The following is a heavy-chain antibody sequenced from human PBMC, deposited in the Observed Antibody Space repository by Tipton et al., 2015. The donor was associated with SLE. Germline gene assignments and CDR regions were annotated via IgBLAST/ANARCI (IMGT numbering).Heavy chain of an antibody. CDR2: ISYDGSNK. J-gene: IGHJ6*02. CDR3: AKAHGLLGDYYGMDV. CDR1: GFTFSSYA. Sequence: SLRLSCAASGFTFSSYAMHWVRQAPGKGLEWVAVISYDGSNKYYADSVKGRFTISRDNSKNTLYLQMNSLRAEDTAVYYCAKAHGLLGDYYGMDVWGQGTTVTVSS. V-gene: IGHV3-30*04.